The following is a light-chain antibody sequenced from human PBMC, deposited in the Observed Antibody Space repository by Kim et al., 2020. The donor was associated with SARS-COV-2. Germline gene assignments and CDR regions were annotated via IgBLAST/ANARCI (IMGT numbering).Light chain of an antibody. CDR3: QQYNGYPLT. V-gene: IGKV1-5*03. CDR1: QSISSW. CDR2: KAS. Sequence: DIQMTQSPSTLSASVGDRITITCRASQSISSWLAWYQQKPGKAPKLLVYKASSLESGVPSRFSGSGSGTEFTLTIRSLQPDDFATYYCQQYNGYPLTFGQGTKLE. J-gene: IGKJ2*01.